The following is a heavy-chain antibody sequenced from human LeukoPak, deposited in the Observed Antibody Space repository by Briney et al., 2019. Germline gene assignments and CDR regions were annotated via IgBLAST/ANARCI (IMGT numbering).Heavy chain of an antibody. D-gene: IGHD3-10*01. V-gene: IGHV4-4*07. Sequence: SETLSLTCTVSGGSISSYYWSWIREPAGKGLEWIGRIYTSGSTNYNPSLKSRVTMSVDTSKNQFSLKLRSVTAADTAVYYCARVLRFGPHYYYMDVWGKGTTVTVSS. CDR3: ARVLRFGPHYYYMDV. CDR2: IYTSGST. CDR1: GGSISSYY. J-gene: IGHJ6*03.